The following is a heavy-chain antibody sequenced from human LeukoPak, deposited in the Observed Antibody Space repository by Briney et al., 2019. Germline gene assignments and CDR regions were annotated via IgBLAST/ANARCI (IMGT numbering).Heavy chain of an antibody. Sequence: KPSETPSLTCTVSGGSIRTTSYYWGWVRQPPRKGLEWVWNMYYSGSTYYNPSLKSRVTISVDTSKNQFSLNLSSVTAADTAVYYCARLEMSTADPETFDIWGQGTMVTVSS. J-gene: IGHJ3*02. CDR3: ARLEMSTADPETFDI. V-gene: IGHV4-39*01. CDR1: GGSIRTTSYY. D-gene: IGHD5/OR15-5a*01. CDR2: MYYSGST.